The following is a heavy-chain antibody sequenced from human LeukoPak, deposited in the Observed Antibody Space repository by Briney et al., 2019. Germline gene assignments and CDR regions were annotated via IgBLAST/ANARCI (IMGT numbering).Heavy chain of an antibody. CDR1: ADRFTSNSAA. CDR3: ARAHSSSWYGGIDY. J-gene: IGHJ4*02. Sequence: SQTLSLTCAISADRFTSNSAALNWIRQAPSRGLEWVGRTYYRSKWYNDYAVSVKRRITSNPDTSKNQFSLQLNSVTPEDTAVYYCARAHSSSWYGGIDYWGQGTLVTVSS. V-gene: IGHV6-1*01. CDR2: TYYRSKWYN. D-gene: IGHD6-13*01.